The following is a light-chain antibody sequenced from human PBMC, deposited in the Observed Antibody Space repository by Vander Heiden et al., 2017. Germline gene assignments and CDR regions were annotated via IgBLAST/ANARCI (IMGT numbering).Light chain of an antibody. CDR3: QAWDSSTAVV. J-gene: IGLJ2*01. CDR1: KLGDKY. Sequence: SYELTQPPSVSVSPGQTASITCPGDKLGDKYACWYQQKSGRAPVLVIYQDRKRPSGIPERVSGSNSGNTATLTISGTQAMDEADYYCQAWDSSTAVVFGGGTKLTVL. V-gene: IGLV3-1*01. CDR2: QDR.